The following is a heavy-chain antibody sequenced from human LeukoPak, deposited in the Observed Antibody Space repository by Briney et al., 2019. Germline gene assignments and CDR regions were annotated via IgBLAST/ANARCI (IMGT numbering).Heavy chain of an antibody. J-gene: IGHJ4*02. Sequence: SETLSLTCIVSGYSISSGYYWGWIRQPPGKGLEWIGSVYRSGNIFYNPSLKSRVTISVDTSKNNFSLKLTSVTAADTAVYYCATGQRGMIVVVYQFDYWGQGTLVTVSS. V-gene: IGHV4-38-2*02. CDR1: GYSISSGYY. D-gene: IGHD3-22*01. CDR3: ATGQRGMIVVVYQFDY. CDR2: VYRSGNI.